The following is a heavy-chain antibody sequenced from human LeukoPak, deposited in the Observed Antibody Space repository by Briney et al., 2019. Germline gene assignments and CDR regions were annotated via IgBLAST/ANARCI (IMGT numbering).Heavy chain of an antibody. CDR2: ISGSGGTS. V-gene: IGHV3-23*01. CDR1: GFAFSSYA. Sequence: GGSLRLSCAASGFAFSSYAMSWVRQAPGKGLVWVSSISGSGGTSYYADSVKGRFTISRDNSKNTLYLQVNSLSAEDTAVYYCARDAPYYDSSGYYCDYWGQGTLVTVSS. D-gene: IGHD3-22*01. J-gene: IGHJ4*02. CDR3: ARDAPYYDSSGYYCDY.